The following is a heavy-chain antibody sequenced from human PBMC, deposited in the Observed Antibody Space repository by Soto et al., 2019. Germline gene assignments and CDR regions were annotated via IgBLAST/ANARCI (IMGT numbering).Heavy chain of an antibody. D-gene: IGHD1-26*01. J-gene: IGHJ5*02. CDR1: GYTFSRYG. CDR3: ARSISGSYSDWFDP. CDR2: SSDDNGKI. Sequence: GASVKVSCKASGYTFSRYGISWVRQAPGQGLEWMGWSSDDNGKIEYAQKIQGRVTMTTDTSTSTGYMELRSLRSDDTAVYYCARSISGSYSDWFDPWGQGTLVTVSS. V-gene: IGHV1-18*04.